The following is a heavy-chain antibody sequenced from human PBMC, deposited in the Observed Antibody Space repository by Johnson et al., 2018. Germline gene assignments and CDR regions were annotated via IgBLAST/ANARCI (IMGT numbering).Heavy chain of an antibody. CDR2: IKSKTDGGTT. CDR3: TTAYYDSSGLLLDDI. D-gene: IGHD3-22*01. Sequence: EVQLVESGGGLVKPGGSLRLSCAASGFTFSNAWMSFSNAWMSWVRQAPGKGLAWVGRIKSKTDGGTTDYPAPVKGRVTISRDDSKNPVYLQMNSLKTEDTAVYYCTTAYYDSSGLLLDDIWGQGTMVTVSS. V-gene: IGHV3-15*01. CDR1: GFTFSNAWMSFSNAW. J-gene: IGHJ3*02.